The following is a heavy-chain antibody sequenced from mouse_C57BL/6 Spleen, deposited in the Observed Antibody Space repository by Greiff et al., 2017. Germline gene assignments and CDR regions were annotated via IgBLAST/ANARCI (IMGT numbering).Heavy chain of an antibody. CDR2: IYPGGGYT. D-gene: IGHD3-2*02. CDR1: GYTFTNYW. Sequence: QVHVKQSGAELVRPGTSVKMSCKASGYTFTNYWIGWAKQRPGHGLEWIGDIYPGGGYTNYNEKFKGKATLTADKSSSTAYMQFSSLTSEDSAIYYCAREDSSGYDYWGQGTTLTVSS. J-gene: IGHJ2*01. CDR3: AREDSSGYDY. V-gene: IGHV1-63*01.